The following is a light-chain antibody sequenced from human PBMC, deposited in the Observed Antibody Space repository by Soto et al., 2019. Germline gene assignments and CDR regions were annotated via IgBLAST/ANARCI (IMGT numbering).Light chain of an antibody. CDR3: QQYGSSGT. CDR1: QSVSNNY. CDR2: GAS. J-gene: IGKJ1*01. Sequence: EIVLTQSPGTLSLSPGERATPSCRASQSVSNNYLAWYQQKPGQAPRLLIYGASNRATGIPDRFSGSGSGTDFTLTISRLEPEDFAVYYCQQYGSSGTCGQGTKGDI. V-gene: IGKV3-20*01.